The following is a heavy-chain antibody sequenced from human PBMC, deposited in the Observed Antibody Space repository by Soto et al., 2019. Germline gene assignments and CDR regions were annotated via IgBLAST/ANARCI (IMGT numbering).Heavy chain of an antibody. CDR3: AKDADDDVYGVFDR. CDR1: GFTFSDYA. Sequence: EVQLLESGGGLAQPGGSLRLSCAASGFTFSDYAMTWVRQAPGKGLEWVAGGRGSGPRTYDADSVRGRFTVSRDNAESARSQQMNSLRPEGTAVYFCAKDADDDVYGVFDRGGEGT. V-gene: IGHV3-23*01. J-gene: IGHJ3*01. D-gene: IGHD3-10*02. CDR2: GRGSGPRT.